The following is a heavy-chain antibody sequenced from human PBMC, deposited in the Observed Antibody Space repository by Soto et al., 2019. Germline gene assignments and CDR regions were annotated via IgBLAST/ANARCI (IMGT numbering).Heavy chain of an antibody. CDR3: AGVPLWFGELGWFDP. D-gene: IGHD3-10*01. CDR1: GYTFTGYY. Sequence: ASVKVSCKASGYTFTGYYMHWIRQAPGQGLEWMGWINPNNGGTNYAQKFQGRVTMTRDTSISTAYMELSGARSDDTAVYYCAGVPLWFGELGWFDPWGQGTMVTVSS. J-gene: IGHJ5*02. V-gene: IGHV1-2*02. CDR2: INPNNGGT.